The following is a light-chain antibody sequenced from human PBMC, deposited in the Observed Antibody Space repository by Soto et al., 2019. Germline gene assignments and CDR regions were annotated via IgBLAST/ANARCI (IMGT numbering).Light chain of an antibody. CDR2: DVT. CDR3: SSYTSNSTLVV. Sequence: QSALTQPASVSGSPGQSITISCTGTSSDVGGYNYVSWYQQHPGKAPKLMIYDVTNRPSGVSNRFSGSKSGNTASLTISGLQAEDEADYYCSSYTSNSTLVVFGGGTKLIVL. V-gene: IGLV2-14*01. CDR1: SSDVGGYNY. J-gene: IGLJ2*01.